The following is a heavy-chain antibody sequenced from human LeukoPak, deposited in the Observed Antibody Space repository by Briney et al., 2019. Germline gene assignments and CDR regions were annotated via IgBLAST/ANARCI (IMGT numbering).Heavy chain of an antibody. CDR2: MNPNSGNT. Sequence: GASVKVSCKASGYTFTSYDINWVRQATGQGLEWMGWMNPNSGNTGYAQKFQGRVTMTRNTSISTAYMELSSLRSEDTAVYYCARVLRYFDWLLYRPDAFDIWGQGTMVTVSS. V-gene: IGHV1-8*01. CDR1: GYTFTSYD. CDR3: ARVLRYFDWLLYRPDAFDI. J-gene: IGHJ3*02. D-gene: IGHD3-9*01.